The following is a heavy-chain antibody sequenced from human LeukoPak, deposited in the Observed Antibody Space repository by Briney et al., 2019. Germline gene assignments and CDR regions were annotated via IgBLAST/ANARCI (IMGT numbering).Heavy chain of an antibody. CDR1: AYTFTSYG. D-gene: IGHD5-24*01. CDR2: ISVYNGHT. V-gene: IGHV1-18*01. Sequence: ASVTVSCKASAYTFTSYGISWVRQAPGQGLEWMGWISVYNGHTNYAKNLQGRVTMTTDTSTSTAYMELRSLRSDDTAVYYCARGGDGYSYYMDVWGTGTTVTVSS. J-gene: IGHJ6*03. CDR3: ARGGDGYSYYMDV.